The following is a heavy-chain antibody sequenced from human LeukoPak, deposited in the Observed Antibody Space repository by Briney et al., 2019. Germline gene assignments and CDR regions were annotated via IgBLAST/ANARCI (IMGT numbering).Heavy chain of an antibody. CDR3: ARSHYSDSSGYYIYYGMDV. CDR2: ISAYNGNT. D-gene: IGHD3-22*01. Sequence: GASVKVSCKASGYTFTSYGISWVRQAPGQGLEWMGWISAYNGNTNYAQKLQGRVTMTTDTSTSTAYMELRSLRSDDTAVYYCARSHYSDSSGYYIYYGMDVWGQGTTVTVSS. CDR1: GYTFTSYG. V-gene: IGHV1-18*01. J-gene: IGHJ6*02.